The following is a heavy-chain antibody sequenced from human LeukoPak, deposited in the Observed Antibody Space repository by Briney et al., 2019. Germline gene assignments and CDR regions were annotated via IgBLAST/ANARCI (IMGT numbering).Heavy chain of an antibody. CDR2: IKEDGSEK. Sequence: PGGSLRLSCEGSGFSFSNYWMSWVRQAPGKGLEWVANIKEDGSEKNYVDSVKGRFTISRDNAKNSLYLQMDSLRGEDTAVYYCARGGLRYFARWGQGTLVTVSS. CDR3: ARGGLRYFAR. CDR1: GFSFSNYW. D-gene: IGHD3-16*01. V-gene: IGHV3-7*04. J-gene: IGHJ5*02.